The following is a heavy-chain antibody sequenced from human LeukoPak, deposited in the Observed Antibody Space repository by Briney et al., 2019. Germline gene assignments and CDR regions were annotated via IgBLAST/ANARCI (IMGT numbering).Heavy chain of an antibody. CDR2: IFHSGST. J-gene: IGHJ6*03. Sequence: SETLSLTCTVYGGSISSNNWWSWVRQSPEKGLEWIGEIFHSGSTNYNPSLKSRLTISLDKSKNQFSLRLTSVTAADTAVYYCSRPFYYYMDVWGKGTTVTVSS. CDR1: GGSISSNNW. V-gene: IGHV4-4*02. CDR3: SRPFYYYMDV.